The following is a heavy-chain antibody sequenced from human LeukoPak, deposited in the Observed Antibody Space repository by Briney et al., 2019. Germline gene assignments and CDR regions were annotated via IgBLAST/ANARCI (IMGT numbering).Heavy chain of an antibody. CDR3: ARDPSNYGSGDGKV. CDR1: GGSITSSSYY. CDR2: IYYSGST. D-gene: IGHD3-10*01. V-gene: IGHV4-39*02. J-gene: IGHJ4*02. Sequence: SETLSLTCTVSGGSITSSSYYWGWIRQPPGKGLEWIGSIYYSGSTYYNPSLKSRVTISVDTSKNQFSLKLSSVTAADTAVYYCARDPSNYGSGDGKVWGQGTLVTVSS.